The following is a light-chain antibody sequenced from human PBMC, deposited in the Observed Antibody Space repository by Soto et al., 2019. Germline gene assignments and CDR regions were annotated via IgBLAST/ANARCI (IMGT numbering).Light chain of an antibody. CDR3: QQYNTYST. V-gene: IGKV1-5*01. CDR2: DAS. Sequence: DIQMTQSPSTLSASLGYRFTITFRASQSISSWLAWYQQKPGKAPKLLIYDASSLESGVPSRFSGSGSGTEFTLTISSLQPDDFATYYCQQYNTYSTFGQGTRLEIK. J-gene: IGKJ5*01. CDR1: QSISSW.